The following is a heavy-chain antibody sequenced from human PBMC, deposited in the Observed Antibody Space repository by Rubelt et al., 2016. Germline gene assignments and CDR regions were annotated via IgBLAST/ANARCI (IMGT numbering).Heavy chain of an antibody. V-gene: IGHV4-39*01. CDR1: GGSFSSSNYY. CDR2: ISYSGST. Sequence: QLQLQESGPGLVKPSETPSLTCTVSGGSFSSSNYYWSWIRQPPGKGLEWVGTISYSGSTYYNPSLKSRVTISVDTSKNQCSLRLSSVTAADTAFYYCARHPVDWGQGTLVTVSS. J-gene: IGHJ4*02. CDR3: ARHPVD.